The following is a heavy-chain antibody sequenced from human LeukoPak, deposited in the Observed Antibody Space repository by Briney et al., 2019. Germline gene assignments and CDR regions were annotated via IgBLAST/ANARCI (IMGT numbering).Heavy chain of an antibody. V-gene: IGHV3-30*03. CDR3: VRDQGRATYSFDY. D-gene: IGHD1-1*01. Sequence: GGSLTLSCAPSGFTFSDHYMEWVRQAPGKGLEWVAFMPYDGGNKYYADSVKGRFTISRDNSKNTLYLEMNSLTAEDTAVYDCVRDQGRATYSFDYWGQGTLVTVSS. J-gene: IGHJ4*02. CDR2: MPYDGGNK. CDR1: GFTFSDHY.